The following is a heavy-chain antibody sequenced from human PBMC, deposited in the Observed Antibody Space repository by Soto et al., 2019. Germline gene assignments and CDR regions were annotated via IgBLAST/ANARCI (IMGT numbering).Heavy chain of an antibody. D-gene: IGHD5-18*01. V-gene: IGHV3-30-3*01. Sequence: LRLSCAASGFTFSSYAMHWVRQAPGKGLEWVAVISYDGSNKYYADSVKGRFTISRDNSKNTLYLQMNSLRAEDTAVYYCARGSVDTAMVPDYYYYYGMDVWGQGTTVTV. CDR1: GFTFSSYA. CDR2: ISYDGSNK. CDR3: ARGSVDTAMVPDYYYYYGMDV. J-gene: IGHJ6*02.